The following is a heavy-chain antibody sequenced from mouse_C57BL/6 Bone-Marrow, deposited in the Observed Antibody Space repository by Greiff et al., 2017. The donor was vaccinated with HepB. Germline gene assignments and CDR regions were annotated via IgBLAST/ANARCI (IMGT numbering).Heavy chain of an antibody. CDR3: ARFPITTVVATNFDY. Sequence: QVQLQQPGAELVKPGASVKLSCKASGYTFTSYWMHWVKQRPGQGLEWIGMIHPNSGSTNYNEKFKSKATLTVDKSYSTAYMQLSSLTSENSAVYYCARFPITTVVATNFDYWGQGTTLTVSS. D-gene: IGHD1-1*01. V-gene: IGHV1-64*01. J-gene: IGHJ2*01. CDR1: GYTFTSYW. CDR2: IHPNSGST.